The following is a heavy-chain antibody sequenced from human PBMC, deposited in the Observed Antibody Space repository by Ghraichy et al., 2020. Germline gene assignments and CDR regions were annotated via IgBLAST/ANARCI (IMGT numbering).Heavy chain of an antibody. V-gene: IGHV3-53*04. Sequence: GGSLRLSCAASGFTVGSNYMSWVRQAPGKGLEWVSVIYSGGSTYYADSVKGRFTISRHNSKNTLYLQMNSLRAEDTAVYYCARDTRGYCSSTSCYEDYYYYGMDVWGQGTTVTVSS. J-gene: IGHJ6*02. CDR3: ARDTRGYCSSTSCYEDYYYYGMDV. CDR1: GFTVGSNY. D-gene: IGHD2-2*01. CDR2: IYSGGST.